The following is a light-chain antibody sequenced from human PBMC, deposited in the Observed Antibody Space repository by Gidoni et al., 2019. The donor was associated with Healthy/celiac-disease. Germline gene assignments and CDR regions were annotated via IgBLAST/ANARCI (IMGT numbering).Light chain of an antibody. Sequence: QSALTQPPAVSGSPGQSVTISCTGTSSDVGSYNRVSWYQQPPGTAPKLMIYEVSTRPSGVPDRFSWSKSGNTASLTISGLQAEDEADYYCSLYTSSSTLVFGGGTKLTVL. CDR1: SSDVGSYNR. J-gene: IGLJ3*02. V-gene: IGLV2-18*01. CDR2: EVS. CDR3: SLYTSSSTLV.